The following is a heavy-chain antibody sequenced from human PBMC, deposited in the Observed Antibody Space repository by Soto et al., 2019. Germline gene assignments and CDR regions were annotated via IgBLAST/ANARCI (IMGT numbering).Heavy chain of an antibody. D-gene: IGHD3-22*01. CDR1: GFTFSSYG. CDR2: ISYDGSNK. V-gene: IGHV3-30*18. Sequence: GGSLRLSCAASGFTFSSYGMHWVRQAPGKGLEWVAVISYDGSNKYYADSVKGRFTISRDNSKNTLYLQMNSLRAEDTAVYYCAKSSMIVVDPNYFDYWGQGTLVTVSS. J-gene: IGHJ4*02. CDR3: AKSSMIVVDPNYFDY.